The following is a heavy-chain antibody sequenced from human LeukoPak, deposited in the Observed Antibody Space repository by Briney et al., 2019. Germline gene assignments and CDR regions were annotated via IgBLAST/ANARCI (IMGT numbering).Heavy chain of an antibody. CDR2: IYHSGST. V-gene: IGHV4-38-2*01. Sequence: GSLRLSCAASGFTFSSYSMNWIRQPPGKGLEWIGSIYHSGSTDYNTSLKSRVAIALDMSKQQFSLRLSSVTAADTAVYYCARICRGWYNFNYYYMDVWGKGTTVTVSS. CDR3: ARICRGWYNFNYYYMDV. D-gene: IGHD6-19*01. J-gene: IGHJ6*03. CDR1: GFTFSSYS.